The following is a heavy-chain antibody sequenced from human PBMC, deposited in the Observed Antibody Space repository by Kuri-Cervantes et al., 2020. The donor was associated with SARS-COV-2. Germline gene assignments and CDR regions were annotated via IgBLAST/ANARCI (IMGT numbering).Heavy chain of an antibody. CDR1: GFSFSSYA. CDR2: ISSNGGST. J-gene: IGHJ3*02. V-gene: IGHV3-64D*08. CDR3: VNDPKGFGVSFLVAAFDI. D-gene: IGHD3-3*02. Sequence: GGSLRLSCSASGFSFSSYAMHWVRQPPGKGLEYVSAISSNGGSTYYADSVKGRFTISRDNSKSTLYLQMSSLRAEDTAVYYCVNDPKGFGVSFLVAAFDIWGQGTMVTVSS.